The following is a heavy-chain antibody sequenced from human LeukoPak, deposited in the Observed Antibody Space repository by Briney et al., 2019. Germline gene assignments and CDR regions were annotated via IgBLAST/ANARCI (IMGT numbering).Heavy chain of an antibody. CDR2: INPSGGST. V-gene: IGHV1-46*01. CDR3: ARVKGITIFGVVISFQDFDY. Sequence: ASVKVSCKASGYTFTSHYLHWVRQAPGQGLEWMGIINPSGGSTRYAQKFQGRVTITRDTSTSTVYMELSSLRSEDTAVYYCARVKGITIFGVVISFQDFDYWGQGTLVTVSS. J-gene: IGHJ4*02. CDR1: GYTFTSHY. D-gene: IGHD3-3*01.